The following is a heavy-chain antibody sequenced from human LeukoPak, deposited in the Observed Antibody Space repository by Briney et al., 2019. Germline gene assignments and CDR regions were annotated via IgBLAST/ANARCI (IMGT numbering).Heavy chain of an antibody. CDR2: ISYDGSNK. CDR1: GFTFSSYA. CDR3: ARVAVAATAGY. J-gene: IGHJ4*02. D-gene: IGHD6-19*01. V-gene: IGHV3-30*04. Sequence: GGSLRLSCAASGFTFSSYAMHWVRQAPGKGLEWVAVISYDGSNKYYADSVKGRFTISRDNSKNTLYLQMNSLRAEDMAVYYCARVAVAATAGYWGQGTLVTVSS.